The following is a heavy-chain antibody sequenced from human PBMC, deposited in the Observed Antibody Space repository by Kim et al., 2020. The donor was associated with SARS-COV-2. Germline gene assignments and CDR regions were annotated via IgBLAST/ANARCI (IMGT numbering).Heavy chain of an antibody. J-gene: IGHJ4*02. D-gene: IGHD3-9*01. CDR3: ARVTFFDWLLYWYFDY. V-gene: IGHV3-7*03. CDR2: IKQYGSEK. Sequence: GGSLRLSCAASGFTFSSYWMNWVRQAPGKGLEWVANIKQYGSEKYYVDSVKDRFTISRDNAKNSLYLQMNSLRAGDTAVYYCARVTFFDWLLYWYFDYWGQGTLVTVSS. CDR1: GFTFSSYW.